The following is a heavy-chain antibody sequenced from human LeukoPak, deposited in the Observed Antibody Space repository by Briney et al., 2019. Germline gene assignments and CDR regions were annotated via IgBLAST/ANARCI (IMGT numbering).Heavy chain of an antibody. D-gene: IGHD3/OR15-3a*01. V-gene: IGHV3-64*01. CDR3: ARAYRPAADPHDFYDV. J-gene: IGHJ3*01. CDR1: GFTFSNHP. Sequence: GALRLSCAASGFTFSNHPMHWVRRAPGKRLEYVSAISGNGIDTWYINSVKGRFIISRDNSKNTVYLQMGSLRGEDTAVYYCARAYRPAADPHDFYDVWGQGTMVTVSS. CDR2: ISGNGIDT.